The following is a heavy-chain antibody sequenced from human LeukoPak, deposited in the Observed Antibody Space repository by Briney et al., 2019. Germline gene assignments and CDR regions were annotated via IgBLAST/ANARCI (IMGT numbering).Heavy chain of an antibody. D-gene: IGHD3-22*01. CDR1: GFIFSSYE. CDR3: ATDSIGSPYSDFFDY. V-gene: IGHV3-48*03. CDR2: ISTSGSTI. J-gene: IGHJ4*02. Sequence: GGSLRPSCAASGFIFSSYEMKWVRQAPGKGLEFISYISTSGSTIYYADSVKGRFTISRDNAKNSLYLQMNSLRAEDTAVYYCATDSIGSPYSDFFDYWGQGTLVTVSS.